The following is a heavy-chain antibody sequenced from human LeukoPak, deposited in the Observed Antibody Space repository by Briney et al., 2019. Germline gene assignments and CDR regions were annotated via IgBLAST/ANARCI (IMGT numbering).Heavy chain of an antibody. CDR3: AKLIAVIAGAIDY. Sequence: GGSLRLSCAASGFTFSNYAMSWVRQAPGKGLEWVSSISPSGGTTYYADAVKGRFTMSRDNSTKTVYVEMSSLRADDTAVYYCAKLIAVIAGAIDYWGQGTLVTVSS. D-gene: IGHD2-2*01. V-gene: IGHV3-23*01. CDR1: GFTFSNYA. J-gene: IGHJ4*02. CDR2: ISPSGGTT.